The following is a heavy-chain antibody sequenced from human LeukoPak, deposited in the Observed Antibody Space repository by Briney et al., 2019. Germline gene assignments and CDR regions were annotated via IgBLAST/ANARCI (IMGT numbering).Heavy chain of an antibody. CDR1: GFTFSSYS. Sequence: GGSLRLSCAASGFTFSSYSMNWVRQAPGKGLEWVSSLSSSSSYIYYADSVKGRFTISRDNAKNSLDLQMNSLRAEDTAVYYCARDLSRITIFGVVIPLGYWGQGTLVTVSS. V-gene: IGHV3-21*01. CDR2: LSSSSSYI. D-gene: IGHD3-3*01. J-gene: IGHJ4*02. CDR3: ARDLSRITIFGVVIPLGY.